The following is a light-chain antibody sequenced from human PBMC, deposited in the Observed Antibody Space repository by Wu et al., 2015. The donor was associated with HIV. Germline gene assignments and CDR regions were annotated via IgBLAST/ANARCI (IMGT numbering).Light chain of an antibody. J-gene: IGKJ4*01. CDR1: QVIGNY. V-gene: IGKV1-27*01. CDR3: QKLNSAPLT. Sequence: DVQVTQSPSSLSASLGDRVTITCRASQVIGNYLAWYQQKPGKAPKLLIYAAPTLQSGVPSRISGSRSGTDFTLTINSLQPEDVATYYCQKLNSAPLTFGGGTKVDIK. CDR2: AAP.